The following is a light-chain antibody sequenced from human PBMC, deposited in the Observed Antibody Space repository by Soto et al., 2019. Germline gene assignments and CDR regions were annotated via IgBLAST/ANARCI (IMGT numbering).Light chain of an antibody. CDR1: QSVSSNF. CDR2: GAS. V-gene: IGKV3-20*01. CDR3: QQYGTSPET. Sequence: EIVLTQSPGTLSLSPGERATLSCRASQSVSSNFLARYQQRPGQAPRLLIYGASSRATGIPDRFSGSGSGTDFTLTISRLEPGDFAVYYCQQYGTSPETFGQGTKVEIK. J-gene: IGKJ1*01.